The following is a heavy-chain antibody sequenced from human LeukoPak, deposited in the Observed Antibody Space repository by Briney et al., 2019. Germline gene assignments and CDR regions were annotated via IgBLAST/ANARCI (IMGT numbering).Heavy chain of an antibody. V-gene: IGHV4-34*01. CDR3: ARTDIVVVPAAMGYYYYMDV. Sequence: SETLSLTCAVYGGSFSDYYWSWIRQPPGKGLEWIGEINHSGSTNYNPSLKSRVIISVDTSKNQFSLKLSCVTAADTAVYYCARTDIVVVPAAMGYYYYMDVWGKGTTVTVSS. CDR2: INHSGST. J-gene: IGHJ6*03. CDR1: GGSFSDYY. D-gene: IGHD2-2*01.